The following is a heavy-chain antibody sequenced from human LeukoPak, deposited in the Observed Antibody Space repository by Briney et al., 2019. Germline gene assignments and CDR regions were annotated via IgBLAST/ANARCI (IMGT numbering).Heavy chain of an antibody. J-gene: IGHJ4*02. CDR2: IYSSGYS. V-gene: IGHV4-4*08. D-gene: IGHD2-2*01. Sequence: PSETLSLTCIISGGSISSYYWSWIRQPPGKGLEWIGYIYSSGYSNYNPSPKSRVTISVDTSKNQFSLKLSSVTAADTAVYYCARDSGDTSRFDCWGQGTLVTVSS. CDR1: GGSISSYY. CDR3: ARDSGDTSRFDC.